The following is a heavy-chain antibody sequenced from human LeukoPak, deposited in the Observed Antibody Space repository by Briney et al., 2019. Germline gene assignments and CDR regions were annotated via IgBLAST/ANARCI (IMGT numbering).Heavy chain of an antibody. D-gene: IGHD5-12*01. CDR1: GGTFSSYA. CDR2: IIPILGIA. V-gene: IGHV1-69*04. J-gene: IGHJ4*02. CDR3: AIGEGDGYNDFDY. Sequence: SVNVSCKASGGTFSSYAIRWVRQAPGQGLEWMGRIIPILGIANYAQKFQGRVTITADKSTSTAYMELSSLRSEDTAVYYCAIGEGDGYNDFDYWGQGTLVTVSS.